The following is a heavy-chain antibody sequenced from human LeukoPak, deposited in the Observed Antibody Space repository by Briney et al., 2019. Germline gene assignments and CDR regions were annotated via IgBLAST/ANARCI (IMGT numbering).Heavy chain of an antibody. CDR1: GGSISSGGYY. J-gene: IGHJ4*02. Sequence: NPSETLSLTCTVSGGSISSGGYYWSWIRQHPGKGLEWIGYIYYSGSTYYNPSLKSRVTISVDTSKNQFSLKLSSVTAADTAVYYCARWQSSSWYSSIYFDYWGQGTLVTVSS. D-gene: IGHD6-13*01. CDR3: ARWQSSSWYSSIYFDY. CDR2: IYYSGST. V-gene: IGHV4-31*03.